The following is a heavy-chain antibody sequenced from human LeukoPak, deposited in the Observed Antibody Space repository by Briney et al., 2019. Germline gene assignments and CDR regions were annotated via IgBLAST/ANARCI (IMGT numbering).Heavy chain of an antibody. Sequence: GGSLRLSCAASGFTVSSNYMSWVRQAPGKGLEWVSVIYSGGNTYYADSVKGRFTISRDNSKNTLYLQMNSLRAEDTAVYYCAKDSAQVAGSPHWGQGTLVTVSS. D-gene: IGHD6-19*01. CDR2: IYSGGNT. V-gene: IGHV3-53*05. CDR3: AKDSAQVAGSPH. J-gene: IGHJ4*02. CDR1: GFTVSSNY.